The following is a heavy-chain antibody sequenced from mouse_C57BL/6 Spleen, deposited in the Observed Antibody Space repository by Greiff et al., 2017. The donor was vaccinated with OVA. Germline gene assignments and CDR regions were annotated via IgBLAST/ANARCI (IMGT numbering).Heavy chain of an antibody. Sequence: QVQLQQSGAELVRPGASVTLSCKASGYTFTDYEMHWVKQTPVHGLEWIGAIDPGTGGTAYNQKFKGKAILTADKSASTAYMEPRSLTSEDSAVYYWTRWGSNYLYYYAMDYWGQGTSVTVSS. CDR2: IDPGTGGT. CDR1: GYTFTDYE. CDR3: TRWGSNYLYYYAMDY. J-gene: IGHJ4*01. D-gene: IGHD2-5*01. V-gene: IGHV1-15*01.